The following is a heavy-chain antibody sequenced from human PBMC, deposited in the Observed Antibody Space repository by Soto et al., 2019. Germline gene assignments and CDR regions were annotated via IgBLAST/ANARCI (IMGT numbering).Heavy chain of an antibody. CDR1: GDTFSSYA. CDR3: ARRSGGYSGYDYAFDY. D-gene: IGHD5-12*01. V-gene: IGHV1-69*01. J-gene: IGHJ4*02. Sequence: QVQLVQSGAEVNKPGSSVKVSCMASGDTFSSYAISWVRQAPGLGLEWMGGIIPIFGTANYAQKFQGRVTITADESTSTAYMELSSLRSEDTAVYYCARRSGGYSGYDYAFDYWGQGTLVTVSS. CDR2: IIPIFGTA.